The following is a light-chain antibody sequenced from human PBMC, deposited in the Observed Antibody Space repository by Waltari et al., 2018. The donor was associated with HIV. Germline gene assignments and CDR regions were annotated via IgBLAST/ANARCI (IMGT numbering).Light chain of an antibody. CDR2: DTS. V-gene: IGKV3-20*01. Sequence: EIVLAQSPGTPSLSPGERAILSCRASQSINSGYLAWYQRKPGQAPRLLIFDTSRRASGIPDRFSGSGSGTDFTLTISSLEPEDFAVYYCQQYGNSPPCTFGQGTKLEIK. CDR3: QQYGNSPPCT. CDR1: QSINSGY. J-gene: IGKJ2*02.